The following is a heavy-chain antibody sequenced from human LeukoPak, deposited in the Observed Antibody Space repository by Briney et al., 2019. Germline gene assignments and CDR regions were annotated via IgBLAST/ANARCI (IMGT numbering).Heavy chain of an antibody. D-gene: IGHD3-22*01. CDR3: AKETNYDNADVDQ. J-gene: IGHJ4*02. CDR2: LSHSGASR. V-gene: IGHV3-23*01. Sequence: GGSLRLSCAVSGFTFDDYAMTWVRQAPGKGLEWVSTLSHSGASRYYADSVKGRFTISRDNSKNRLSLQMNSLRAEDTAIYYCAKETNYDNADVDQWGQGTLVTVPP. CDR1: GFTFDDYA.